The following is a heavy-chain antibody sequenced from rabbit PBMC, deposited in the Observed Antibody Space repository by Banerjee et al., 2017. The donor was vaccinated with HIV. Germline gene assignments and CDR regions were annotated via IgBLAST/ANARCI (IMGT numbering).Heavy chain of an antibody. J-gene: IGHJ4*01. D-gene: IGHD4-2*01. CDR1: GFDFSSSY. CDR3: AREGAGWDGWDYVNL. CDR2: IYDGSSGAS. Sequence: QQQLEESGGGLVKPGGTLTLTCTASGFDFSSSYMWWVRQAPGKGLEWIACIYDGSSGASNYANWAKGRFTISKTSSITVTLQMTSLTAADTATYFCAREGAGWDGWDYVNLWGPGTLVTVS. V-gene: IGHV1S45*01.